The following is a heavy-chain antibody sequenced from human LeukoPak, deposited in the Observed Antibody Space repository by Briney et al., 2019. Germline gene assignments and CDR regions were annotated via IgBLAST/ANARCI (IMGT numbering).Heavy chain of an antibody. D-gene: IGHD3-3*01. CDR2: IYYSGST. CDR3: ARGGEGPYYDFWSGSLRDAFDI. J-gene: IGHJ3*02. V-gene: IGHV4-59*01. CDR1: GGSISSYY. Sequence: SETLSLTCTVSGGSISSYYWSWIRQPPGKGLEWIGYIYYSGSTNYKPSLKSRVTISVDTSKNQFSLKLSSVTAAGTAVYYCARGGEGPYYDFWSGSLRDAFDIWGQGTMVTVSS.